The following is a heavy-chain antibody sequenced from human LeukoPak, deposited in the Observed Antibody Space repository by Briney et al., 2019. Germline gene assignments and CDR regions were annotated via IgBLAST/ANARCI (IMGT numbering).Heavy chain of an antibody. CDR1: GFTFSSYS. Sequence: GGSLRLSCAASGFTFSSYSMNWVRQAPGKGLEWVSSISSSSSYIYYADSVKGRFTISRDNAKNSLYLQMNSLRAEDTAVYYCARDGDGSGSYFDENVFEDWFDPWGQGTLSPSPQ. V-gene: IGHV3-21*01. CDR2: ISSSSSYI. J-gene: IGHJ5*02. CDR3: ARDGDGSGSYFDENVFEDWFDP. D-gene: IGHD3-10*01.